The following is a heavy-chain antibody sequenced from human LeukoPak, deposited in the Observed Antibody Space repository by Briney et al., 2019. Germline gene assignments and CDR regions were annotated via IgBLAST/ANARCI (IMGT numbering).Heavy chain of an antibody. CDR1: GFTVINNY. D-gene: IGHD1-20*01. Sequence: SGGSLRLSCAASGFTVINNYMSGVRQAPGKGLEWVSLIDTGVNTYYADSVKGRFTISRDSSKNTLYLQMNSLRAEDSAMYYCARDLNLWGQGTLVTVSS. CDR2: IDTGVNT. V-gene: IGHV3-53*01. J-gene: IGHJ4*02. CDR3: ARDLNL.